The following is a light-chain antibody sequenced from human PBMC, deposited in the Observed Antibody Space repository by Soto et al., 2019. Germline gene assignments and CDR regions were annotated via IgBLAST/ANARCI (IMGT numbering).Light chain of an antibody. CDR1: SSNIGADFG. J-gene: IGLJ3*02. CDR3: VAWDDSLSWV. CDR2: VNT. V-gene: IGLV1-40*01. Sequence: QSVLTQPPSVSGAPGQTITISCTGSSSNIGADFGVHWYQQLPGAAPKLVIFVNTNRPSGVPDRFSGSKSGTSASLAISGLQSEDEADYYCVAWDDSLSWVFGGGTKLTVL.